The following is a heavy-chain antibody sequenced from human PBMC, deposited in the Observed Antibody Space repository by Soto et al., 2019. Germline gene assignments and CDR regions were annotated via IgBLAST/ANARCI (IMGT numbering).Heavy chain of an antibody. CDR1: RFTFSSYA. CDR3: AKDTGRYPDATFDC. CDR2: ISGGGVST. J-gene: IGHJ4*02. Sequence: EVQLLESGGGLVQPGGSLRLSCAASRFTFSSYAMTWVRRAPGKGLEWVSSISGGGVSTYFADSVKGRFTISRDNSKNTVYLQMNSLRAEDTAVYYCAKDTGRYPDATFDCWGQGTLVTVSS. D-gene: IGHD1-26*01. V-gene: IGHV3-23*01.